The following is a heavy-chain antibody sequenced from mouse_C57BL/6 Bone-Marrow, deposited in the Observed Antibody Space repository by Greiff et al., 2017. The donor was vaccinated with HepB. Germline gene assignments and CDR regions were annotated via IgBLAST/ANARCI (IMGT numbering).Heavy chain of an antibody. CDR1: GFTFSSYG. CDR3: ARRSYYGSSYDWYFDV. CDR2: ISSGGSYT. V-gene: IGHV5-6*02. D-gene: IGHD1-1*01. J-gene: IGHJ1*03. Sequence: DVKLVESGGDLVKPGGSLKLSCAASGFTFSSYGMSWVRQTPDKRLEWVATISSGGSYTYYPDSVKGRFTISRDNAKNTLYLQMSSLKSEDTAMYYCARRSYYGSSYDWYFDVWGTGTTVTVSS.